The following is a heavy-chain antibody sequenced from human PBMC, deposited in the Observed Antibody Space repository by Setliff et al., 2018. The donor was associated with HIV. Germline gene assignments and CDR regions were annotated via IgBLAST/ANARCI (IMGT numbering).Heavy chain of an antibody. D-gene: IGHD3-22*01. Sequence: SETLSLTCAVYGGSFSGYYWSWIRQPPGKGLEWIGEINHSGSTNYNPSLKSRVTISVDTSKNQFSLKLSSVTAADTAVYYCARGRRRLNYYDSSGYYPGLFHWGQGTLVTVSS. J-gene: IGHJ4*02. CDR1: GGSFSGYY. V-gene: IGHV4-34*01. CDR2: INHSGST. CDR3: ARGRRRLNYYDSSGYYPGLFH.